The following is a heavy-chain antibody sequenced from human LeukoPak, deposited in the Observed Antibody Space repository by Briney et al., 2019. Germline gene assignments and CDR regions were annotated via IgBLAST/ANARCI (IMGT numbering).Heavy chain of an antibody. CDR1: GFTFSSYA. CDR3: ARDSLGDSSSWYPPGGDY. CDR2: ISYDGSNK. J-gene: IGHJ4*02. V-gene: IGHV3-30-3*01. Sequence: GGSLRLSCAASGFTFSSYAMHWVRQAPGKGLEWVAVISYDGSNKYYADSVKGRFTISRDNSKNTLYLQMNSLRAEDTAVYYCARDSLGDSSSWYPPGGDYWGQGTLATVSS. D-gene: IGHD6-13*01.